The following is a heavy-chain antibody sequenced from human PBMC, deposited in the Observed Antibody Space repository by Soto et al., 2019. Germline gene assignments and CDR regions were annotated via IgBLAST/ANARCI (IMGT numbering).Heavy chain of an antibody. J-gene: IGHJ4*02. D-gene: IGHD5-18*01. CDR3: ASQVDTAMVTFDY. CDR1: GFTFSSYA. CDR2: ISYDGSNK. Sequence: GGSLRLSCAASGFTFSSYAMHWVRQAPGKGLEWVAVISYDGSNKYYADSVKGRFTISRDNSKNTLYLQMNSLRAEDTAVYCCASQVDTAMVTFDYWGQGTLVTVSS. V-gene: IGHV3-30-3*01.